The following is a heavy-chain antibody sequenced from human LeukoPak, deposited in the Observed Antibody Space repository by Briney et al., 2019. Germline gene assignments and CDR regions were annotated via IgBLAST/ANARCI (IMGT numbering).Heavy chain of an antibody. CDR3: ARARRYPGPVDY. CDR2: VLSDGSDQ. J-gene: IGHJ4*02. CDR1: GFPFNTYA. Sequence: GGSLRLSCAASGFPFNTYAMKWVRQAPGKGLEWMAVVLSDGSDQYYADSVQGRFTISRDNAKNTLYLQMNSLRAEDTAVYYCARARRYPGPVDYWGQGTLVTVSS. V-gene: IGHV3-30*04. D-gene: IGHD1-14*01.